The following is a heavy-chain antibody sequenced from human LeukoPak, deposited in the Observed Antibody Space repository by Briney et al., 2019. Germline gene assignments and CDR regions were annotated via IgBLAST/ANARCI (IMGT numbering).Heavy chain of an antibody. D-gene: IGHD4-23*01. CDR3: ARDRGDGGLDY. Sequence: PSETLSLTCTVSGGSISSYYWSWIRQPPGKGLEWIGYIYYSGSTDYNPSLKSRVTISVDTSKNQFSLKLSSVTAADTAVYYCARDRGDGGLDYWGQGTLVTVSS. CDR2: IYYSGST. CDR1: GGSISSYY. V-gene: IGHV4-59*01. J-gene: IGHJ4*02.